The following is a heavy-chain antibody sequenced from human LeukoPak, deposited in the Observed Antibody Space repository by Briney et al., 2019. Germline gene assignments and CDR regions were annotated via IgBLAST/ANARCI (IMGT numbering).Heavy chain of an antibody. D-gene: IGHD2-15*01. Sequence: ASVKVSCKASGYTFTGYYMHWVRQAPGQGLEWMGWINPNSGGTNYAQKFRGRVTMTRGTSISTAYMELSRLRSDDTAVYYCARVSGYCSGGTCYFNYWGQGTLVTVSS. CDR1: GYTFTGYY. CDR2: INPNSGGT. V-gene: IGHV1-2*02. CDR3: ARVSGYCSGGTCYFNY. J-gene: IGHJ4*02.